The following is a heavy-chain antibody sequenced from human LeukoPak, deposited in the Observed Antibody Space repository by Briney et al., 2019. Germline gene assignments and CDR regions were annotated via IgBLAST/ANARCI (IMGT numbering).Heavy chain of an antibody. CDR3: AKSLSSGAPHYYYYMDV. D-gene: IGHD2-15*01. V-gene: IGHV3-23*01. CDR1: GFTFSSYA. J-gene: IGHJ6*03. Sequence: GGSLRLSCAASGFTFSSYAMSWVRQAPGKGLEWVSAISGSGGSTYYADSVKGRFTISRDNSKNTLYLQMNSLRAEDTAVYYCAKSLSSGAPHYYYYMDVWGKGTTVTVSS. CDR2: ISGSGGST.